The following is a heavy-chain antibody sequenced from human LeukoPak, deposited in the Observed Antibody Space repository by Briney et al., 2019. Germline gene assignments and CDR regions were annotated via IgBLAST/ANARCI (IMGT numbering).Heavy chain of an antibody. CDR3: ARDFAWGSGGAPIDDNWLDP. D-gene: IGHD7-27*01. J-gene: IGHJ5*02. CDR2: ISSAGNT. Sequence: GASVKVSCKASGYILSNYGISWVRQAPGHGLEWMGWISSAGNTNYAPKFQDRATMTTDTSTSTAYIELRSLRFDDTAVYYCARDFAWGSGGAPIDDNWLDPWGQGTLVTVSS. CDR1: GYILSNYG. V-gene: IGHV1-18*01.